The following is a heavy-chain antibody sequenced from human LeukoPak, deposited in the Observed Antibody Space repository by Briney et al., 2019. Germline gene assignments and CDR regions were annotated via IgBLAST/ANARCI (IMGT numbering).Heavy chain of an antibody. V-gene: IGHV1-8*01. CDR2: MDPNSGNT. Sequence: GASVKVSCKASGYTFTSYDINWVRQATGQGLEWRGWMDPNSGNTGYAQKFQGRVTMTRTTSRSTAYMELSSLRSEDTALYYCARFSRYCSSTSCYLYGMDAWGQGTTATVSS. J-gene: IGHJ6*02. CDR1: GYTFTSYD. D-gene: IGHD2-2*01. CDR3: ARFSRYCSSTSCYLYGMDA.